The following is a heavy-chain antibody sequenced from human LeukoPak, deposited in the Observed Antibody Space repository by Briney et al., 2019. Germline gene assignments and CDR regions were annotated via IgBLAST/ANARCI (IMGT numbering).Heavy chain of an antibody. Sequence: SETLSLTCAVSGYSISSSYYWGWMRPPPGKGLEWSGSIYNSGSTYYNPPLKSRATISEATNKNYFSLKLSSVTAAYTAVYYCARQSLYYDFWSALDYYMDVWGKGTTVTVSS. J-gene: IGHJ6*03. CDR3: ARQSLYYDFWSALDYYMDV. D-gene: IGHD3-3*01. CDR1: GYSISSSYY. V-gene: IGHV4-38-2*01. CDR2: IYNSGST.